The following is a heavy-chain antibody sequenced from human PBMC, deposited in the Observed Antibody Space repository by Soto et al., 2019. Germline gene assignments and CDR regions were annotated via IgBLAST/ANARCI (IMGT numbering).Heavy chain of an antibody. J-gene: IGHJ6*02. V-gene: IGHV1-18*04. CDR3: ARDKVGADKYYFYHYGMDV. CDR2: ISAYNGNT. Sequence: GSSVKVSCKASGYTFTNYGISWVRQAPGHGLEWMGWISAYNGNTNYAQKLQGRVTMTTDTSTSTAYMELRSLRSDDTAVYYCARDKVGADKYYFYHYGMDVWGQGNTVTVYS. D-gene: IGHD2-2*01. CDR1: GYTFTNYG.